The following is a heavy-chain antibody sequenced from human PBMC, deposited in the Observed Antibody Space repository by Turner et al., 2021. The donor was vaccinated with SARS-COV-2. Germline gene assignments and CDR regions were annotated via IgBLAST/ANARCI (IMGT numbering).Heavy chain of an antibody. CDR1: GGSISSYF. CDR2: IHSSGII. J-gene: IGHJ3*01. CDR3: ARANEDLTRALDV. D-gene: IGHD3-16*01. V-gene: IGHV4-4*07. Sequence: QVQLQESGPGLVKPSETLSLTCPVSGGSISSYFWSWFRQPAGKGLEWIGRIHSSGIINYNPSLKSRVTMSVDTSKNQVSLRLSSVTAADTAVYFCARANEDLTRALDVWGKGTMVTVSA.